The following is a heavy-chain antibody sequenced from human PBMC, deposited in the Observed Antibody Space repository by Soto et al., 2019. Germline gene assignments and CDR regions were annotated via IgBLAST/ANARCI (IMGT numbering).Heavy chain of an antibody. CDR3: ANERVAVRRVDSSYYGLDV. D-gene: IGHD6-6*01. V-gene: IGHV3-23*01. J-gene: IGHJ6*02. Sequence: EVQMLESGGGLVQPGGTLRLSCEGSGITFSIYAMSWVRQAPGKWLEWVATIRGSSASTYYGDSVKGRFTISRDNSRNTLFLTMNSLRAEDTAVYYCANERVAVRRVDSSYYGLDVWGQGTTVTVSS. CDR1: GITFSIYA. CDR2: IRGSSAST.